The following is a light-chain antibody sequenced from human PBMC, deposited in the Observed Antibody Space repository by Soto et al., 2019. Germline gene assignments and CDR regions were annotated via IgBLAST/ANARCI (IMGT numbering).Light chain of an antibody. V-gene: IGLV2-14*01. J-gene: IGLJ1*01. CDR1: ISDVGSYNY. CDR3: SSYTSSSTL. Sequence: QAASVSGSPGQSITISCTGTISDVGSYNYVSWYQQHPGKAPKLMIYEVSDRPSGISSRFSGYKSGNTASLTISGLQTEDEADYYCSSYTSSSTLFGTGTKVTVL. CDR2: EVS.